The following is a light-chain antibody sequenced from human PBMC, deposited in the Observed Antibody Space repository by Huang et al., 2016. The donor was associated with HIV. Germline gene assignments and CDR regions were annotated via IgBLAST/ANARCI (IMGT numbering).Light chain of an antibody. CDR3: QQYYSTPYT. J-gene: IGKJ2*01. CDR1: QSVLFSSNNKNY. Sequence: DIVMTQSPDALAVSLGERATINCKSSQSVLFSSNNKNYFAWYQQKAGQPPKLLIYWASTREAGVPDRFSGSGSGTDFTLTISSLQAEDVAVYYCQQYYSTPYTFGQGTKLDIK. CDR2: WAS. V-gene: IGKV4-1*01.